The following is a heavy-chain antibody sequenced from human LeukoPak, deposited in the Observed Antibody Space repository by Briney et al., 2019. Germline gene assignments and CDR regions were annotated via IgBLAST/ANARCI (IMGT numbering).Heavy chain of an antibody. D-gene: IGHD3-16*02. J-gene: IGHJ4*02. CDR1: GFIFSSYG. CDR3: ARGGLYDYVWRRYRQKDGFDY. Sequence: GGSLRLSCAASGFIFSSYGMNWVRQAPGKGLEWISYIRSSSAIYYADSVKGRFTISRDNAKNSLYLQMKSLRAEDTAVYYCARGGLYDYVWRRYRQKDGFDYWGQGTLVTVSS. CDR2: IRSSSAI. V-gene: IGHV3-48*01.